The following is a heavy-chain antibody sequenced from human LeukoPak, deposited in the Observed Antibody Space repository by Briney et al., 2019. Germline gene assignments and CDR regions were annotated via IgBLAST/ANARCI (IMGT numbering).Heavy chain of an antibody. CDR1: GFTFSTFA. D-gene: IGHD4-17*01. V-gene: IGHV3-33*01. CDR3: ARDFPDYDYHYYGMDV. CDR2: IWSDGTKR. Sequence: PGTSLRLSCEGSGFTFSTFAMHWVRQAPGKGLECVAVIWSDGTKRDYADSVKGRFTISRDNSKNTLYLQMNSLRGEDTAVYFCARDFPDYDYHYYGMDVWGKGTTVTVSS. J-gene: IGHJ6*04.